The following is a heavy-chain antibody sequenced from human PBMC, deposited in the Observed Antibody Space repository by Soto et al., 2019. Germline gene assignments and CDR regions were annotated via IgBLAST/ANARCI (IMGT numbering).Heavy chain of an antibody. Sequence: GGSLRLSCAASGFTFSSYGMHWVRQAPGKGLEWVSRITYDGSNKNYADSVKGRFTISRDNSKNTLYLQMNSLRAEDTAVYYCARDLTGSVFDYWGQGTLVTVS. D-gene: IGHD7-27*01. CDR2: ITYDGSNK. CDR1: GFTFSSYG. J-gene: IGHJ4*02. CDR3: ARDLTGSVFDY. V-gene: IGHV3-30*03.